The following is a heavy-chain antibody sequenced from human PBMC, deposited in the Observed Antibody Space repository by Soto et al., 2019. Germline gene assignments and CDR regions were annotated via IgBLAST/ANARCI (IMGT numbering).Heavy chain of an antibody. D-gene: IGHD3-9*01. Sequence: SLRLSCSASGFTVDDYAMHWVRQAPGKGLEWVSGISWNSGSIGYADSVKGRFTISRDNAKNSLYLQMNSLRAEDTALYYCATLSDILTGPMDVWGQGTTVTVSS. J-gene: IGHJ6*02. CDR3: ATLSDILTGPMDV. V-gene: IGHV3-9*01. CDR2: ISWNSGSI. CDR1: GFTVDDYA.